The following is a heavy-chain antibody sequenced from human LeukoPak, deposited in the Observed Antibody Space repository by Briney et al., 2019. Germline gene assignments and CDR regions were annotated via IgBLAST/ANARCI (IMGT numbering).Heavy chain of an antibody. CDR1: GGSFSGYY. CDR3: ARDSGNGDYALDY. Sequence: PSETLSLTCAVYGGSFSGYYWSWIRQPPGKGLEWIGEINHSGSTNYNPSLKSRVTISVDTSKNQFSLKLSSVTAADTAVYYCARDSGNGDYALDYWGQGTLVTVSS. J-gene: IGHJ4*02. V-gene: IGHV4-34*01. CDR2: INHSGST. D-gene: IGHD2-21*01.